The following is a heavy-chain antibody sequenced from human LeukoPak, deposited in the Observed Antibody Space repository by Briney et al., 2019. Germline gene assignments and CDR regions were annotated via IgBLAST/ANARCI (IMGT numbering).Heavy chain of an antibody. D-gene: IGHD2-8*01. CDR3: ARGYCTNGVCYPPTY. CDR1: GYTFTSYD. Sequence: ASVKVSCKASGYTFTSYDINWVRQATGQGLEWMGWMNPNSGNTGYAQKFQGRVTMTRNTSISTAYMELSSLRSEDTAVYYCARGYCTNGVCYPPTYWGQGTPVTVSS. V-gene: IGHV1-8*01. J-gene: IGHJ4*02. CDR2: MNPNSGNT.